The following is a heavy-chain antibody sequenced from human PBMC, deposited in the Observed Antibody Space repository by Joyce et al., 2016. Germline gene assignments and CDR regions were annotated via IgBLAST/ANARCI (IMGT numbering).Heavy chain of an antibody. CDR2: INAASGAT. CDR1: GYTFTSST. J-gene: IGHJ4*02. V-gene: IGHV1-3*01. CDR3: ARGRGTRSYVIDY. Sequence: QVQLMQSGAEVKKPGASVKVSCTASGYTFTSSTIHWLRQAPGQRPEWLGNINAASGATRYSQNLQGRVTITRDTSATTDYMEMNNLRPEDTAVYYCARGRGTRSYVIDYWGRGTLVTVSS. D-gene: IGHD3-16*01.